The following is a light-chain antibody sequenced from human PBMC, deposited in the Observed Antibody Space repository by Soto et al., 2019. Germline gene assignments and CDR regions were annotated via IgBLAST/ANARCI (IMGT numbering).Light chain of an antibody. J-gene: IGLJ1*01. V-gene: IGLV2-8*01. CDR1: SSDVGGYNY. CDR2: EVS. Sequence: QSALTQPPSASGSPGQSVTISCTGTSSDVGGYNYVSWYQQHPGKAPKLMIYEVSKRPSGVPDRFSGSKSGNTASLTVSGLQAEDEADYDCSSYAGSNNYVFGTGTTVTVL. CDR3: SSYAGSNNYV.